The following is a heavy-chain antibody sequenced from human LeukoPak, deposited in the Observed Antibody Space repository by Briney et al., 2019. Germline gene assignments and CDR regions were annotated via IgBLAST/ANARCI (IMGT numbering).Heavy chain of an antibody. D-gene: IGHD3-9*01. V-gene: IGHV4-59*08. CDR1: GGSISSYY. CDR2: IYYSGST. Sequence: SETLSLTCTVSGGSISSYYWSWIRQPPGKGLERIGYIYYSGSTNYNPSLKSRVTISVDTSKNQFSLKLSSVTAADTAVYYCARRTGYYNWFDPWGQGTLVTVSS. J-gene: IGHJ5*02. CDR3: ARRTGYYNWFDP.